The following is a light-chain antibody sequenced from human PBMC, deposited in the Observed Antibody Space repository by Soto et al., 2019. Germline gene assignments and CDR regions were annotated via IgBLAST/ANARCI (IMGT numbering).Light chain of an antibody. J-gene: IGLJ1*01. CDR2: DVS. Sequence: QSALAQPASVSGSPGQSITISCTGTSSDVGGYNYVSWYQQHPGKAPKLMIYDVSNRPSGVSNRFSGSKSGNTASLTISGLQAEDEADYYCSSYTSSSTYNYVFGTGTKV. V-gene: IGLV2-14*01. CDR1: SSDVGGYNY. CDR3: SSYTSSSTYNYV.